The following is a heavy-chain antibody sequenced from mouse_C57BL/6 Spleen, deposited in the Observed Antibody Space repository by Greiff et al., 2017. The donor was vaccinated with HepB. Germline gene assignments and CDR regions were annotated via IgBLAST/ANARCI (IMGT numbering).Heavy chain of an antibody. J-gene: IGHJ1*03. V-gene: IGHV8-8*01. CDR2: IWWDDDK. D-gene: IGHD1-1*01. Sequence: QVTLKVCGPGILQPSQTLSLTCSFSGFSLSTFGMGVGWIRQPSGKGLEWLAHIWWDDDKYYYPALKRRLTISKDTSKNQVFLKIANGDTADTATYYCARIGLYYGSCYWYFDVWGTGTTVTVSS. CDR1: GFSLSTFGMG. CDR3: ARIGLYYGSCYWYFDV.